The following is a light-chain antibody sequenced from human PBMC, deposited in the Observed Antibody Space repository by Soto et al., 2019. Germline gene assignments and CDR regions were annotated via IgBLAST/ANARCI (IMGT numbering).Light chain of an antibody. CDR3: QQYGSSPWT. J-gene: IGKJ1*01. CDR1: QSVSSNY. Sequence: EIVLTQSPGTLSLSPGEIATLSCRASQSVSSNYLAWYQQKPGQAPRLLIYGASSRDTGIPDRFSGSGSGTDFTLAISRLEPEDFAVYYCQQYGSSPWTFGQGTKVDI. CDR2: GAS. V-gene: IGKV3-20*01.